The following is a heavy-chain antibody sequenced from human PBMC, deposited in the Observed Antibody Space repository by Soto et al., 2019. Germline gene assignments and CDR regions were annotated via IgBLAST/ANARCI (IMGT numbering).Heavy chain of an antibody. J-gene: IGHJ4*02. CDR3: ALTGYRSTLHSRTCDY. Sequence: QITLKESGPTLVKPTQTLTLTCTFSGFSLSTNEVGVGWIRQPPGKALEWLALLYWDGDNRYSPSLKTRLAISKGALEDQVVLTMTNMDPVDTGTYYGALTGYRSTLHSRTCDYWGQGTLVTVSS. D-gene: IGHD6-13*01. V-gene: IGHV2-5*02. CDR1: GFSLSTNEVG. CDR2: LYWDGDN.